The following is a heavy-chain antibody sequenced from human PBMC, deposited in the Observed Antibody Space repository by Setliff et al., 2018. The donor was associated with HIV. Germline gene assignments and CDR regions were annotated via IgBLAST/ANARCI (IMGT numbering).Heavy chain of an antibody. CDR1: GFTFSIYA. J-gene: IGHJ4*02. V-gene: IGHV3-48*01. CDR2: ISGGSTLI. D-gene: IGHD2-15*01. CDR3: ATGGGGSSGSRWFDC. Sequence: GGSLRLSCAASGFTFSIYAMTWVRRVPGKGLEWLSYISGGSTLIQYADSVKGRFTVSRDNVDDSLSLQMNNLRAEDTAFYYCATGGGGSSGSRWFDCWGRGTLVTVSS.